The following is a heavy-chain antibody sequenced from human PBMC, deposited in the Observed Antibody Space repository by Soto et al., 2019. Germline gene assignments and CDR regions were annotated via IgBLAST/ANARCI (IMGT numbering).Heavy chain of an antibody. V-gene: IGHV4-39*01. Sequence: QLQLQESGPGLVKPSETLSLTCTVSGGSISSSSYYWGWIRQPPGKGLEWIGSIYYSGSTYYNPSLKSRATISVDTSKNQFSLTLSSVTAADTAVYYCARRALMYDSSGSSFYFDYWGPGTLVTVSS. CDR1: GGSISSSSYY. CDR2: IYYSGST. CDR3: ARRALMYDSSGSSFYFDY. D-gene: IGHD3-22*01. J-gene: IGHJ4*02.